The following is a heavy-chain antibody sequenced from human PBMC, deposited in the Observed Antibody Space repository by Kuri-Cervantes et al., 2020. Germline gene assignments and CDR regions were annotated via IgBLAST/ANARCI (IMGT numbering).Heavy chain of an antibody. CDR2: MNPNSGNT. Sequence: ASVKVSCKASGYTFTSYDINWVRQATGQGLEWMGWMNPNSGNTGYAQKFQGRVTMTRNTSTDTAYMELSSLRAEDMAVYYCARGARGYNDSVGHGAFDIWGQGTMVTVSS. D-gene: IGHD3-22*01. J-gene: IGHJ3*02. CDR3: ARGARGYNDSVGHGAFDI. CDR1: GYTFTSYD. V-gene: IGHV1-8*01.